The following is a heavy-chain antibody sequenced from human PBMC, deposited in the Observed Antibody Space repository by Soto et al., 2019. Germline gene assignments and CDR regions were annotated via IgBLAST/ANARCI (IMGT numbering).Heavy chain of an antibody. CDR1: GSTFTRYS. Sequence: GSLRLSCVASGSTFTRYSMNWVRQAPGKGLEWVSSISSTTNYIYYGDSMKGRFTISRDNAKNSLYLEMNSLRAEDTAVYYCARESEDLTSNFDYWGQGTLVTVSS. CDR3: ARESEDLTSNFDY. CDR2: ISSTTNYI. J-gene: IGHJ4*02. V-gene: IGHV3-21*06.